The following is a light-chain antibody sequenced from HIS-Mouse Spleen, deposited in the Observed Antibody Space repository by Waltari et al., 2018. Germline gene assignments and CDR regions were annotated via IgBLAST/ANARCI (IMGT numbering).Light chain of an antibody. V-gene: IGLV6-57*04. CDR2: EDN. CDR1: SGSIASNY. J-gene: IGLJ2*01. CDR3: QSYDSSNQV. Sequence: NFMLTQPHSVSESPGKTVTISCTRSSGSIASNYVQWYQQRPGSAPTTVIYEDNQRHPGVPDRFSGSIDSSSNSASLTIAGLKTEDEADYYCQSYDSSNQVFGGGTKLTVL.